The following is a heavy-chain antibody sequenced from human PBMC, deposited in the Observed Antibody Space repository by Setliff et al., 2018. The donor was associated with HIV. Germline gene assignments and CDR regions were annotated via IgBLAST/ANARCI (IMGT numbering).Heavy chain of an antibody. CDR3: ARSVDTAIADAFDI. CDR2: IYYSGST. D-gene: IGHD5-18*01. J-gene: IGHJ3*02. V-gene: IGHV4-59*01. CDR1: GGSISNYY. Sequence: SETLSLTCTVSGGSISNYYWSWIRQPPGKGLECIGYIYYSGSTNYNPSLRSRVTISVDTSQKQFSLKLNSVAAADTAVYYCARSVDTAIADAFDIWGQGTMVTVSS.